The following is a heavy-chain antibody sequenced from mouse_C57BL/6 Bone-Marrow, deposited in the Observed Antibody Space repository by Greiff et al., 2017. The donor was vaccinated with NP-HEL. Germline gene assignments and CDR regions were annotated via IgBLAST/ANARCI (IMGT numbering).Heavy chain of an antibody. CDR1: GFNIKDDY. D-gene: IGHD1-1*01. Sequence: EVPLPPSGAALLRPGASVQLSRTASGFNIKDDYMHWVKQRPEQGLEWIGWIDPENGDTEYASKFQGKATITADTSSNTAYLQLSSLTSEDTAVYYCTSYYYGSQGGQGTTLTVSS. V-gene: IGHV14-4*01. J-gene: IGHJ2*01. CDR3: TSYYYGSQ. CDR2: IDPENGDT.